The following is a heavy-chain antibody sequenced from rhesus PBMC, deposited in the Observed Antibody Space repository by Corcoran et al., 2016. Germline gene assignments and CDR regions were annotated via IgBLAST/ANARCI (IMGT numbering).Heavy chain of an antibody. CDR2: IYGGSGST. J-gene: IGHJ4*01. Sequence: QVQLQESGPGVVKPSETLSPTCAVPGGSISGYYLWSWIRQPPGKGLEWIGYIYGGSGSTSYNPSLKSRVIISIDTSKNQFSLKLSSVTAADTAVYYCARDNYAIDYWGQGVLVTVSS. D-gene: IGHD4-17*01. CDR3: ARDNYAIDY. CDR1: GGSISGYYL. V-gene: IGHV4S7*01.